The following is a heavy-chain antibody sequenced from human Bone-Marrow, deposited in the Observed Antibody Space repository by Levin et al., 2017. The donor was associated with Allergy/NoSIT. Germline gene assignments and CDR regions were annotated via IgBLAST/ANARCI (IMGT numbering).Heavy chain of an antibody. CDR3: ARSLYYGSSGYVSLYYYALDV. J-gene: IGHJ6*02. CDR1: GDTFSRYA. V-gene: IGHV1-69*06. D-gene: IGHD3-22*01. CDR2: IIPVIGTV. Sequence: SVKVSCKAPGDTFSRYALTWVRQAPGQGLEWMGGIIPVIGTVNYAQKFQGRVTITADKSTTTAFMELSSLRSDDTAVYYCARSLYYGSSGYVSLYYYALDVWGQGTTVTVSS.